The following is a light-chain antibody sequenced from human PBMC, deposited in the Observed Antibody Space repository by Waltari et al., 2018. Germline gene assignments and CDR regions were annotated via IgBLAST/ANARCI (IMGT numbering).Light chain of an antibody. V-gene: IGLV1-40*01. CDR3: QSYDSTLSGWV. Sequence: QSVLTQPPLVSGAPGQRVTISCTGSSSNIGANYDVQWYQQLPGTAPKVLIYGNNNRPSGVPDRFSGSKSGTSASLAITGLRAEDEADYYCQSYDSTLSGWVFGGGSKVTVL. CDR2: GNN. J-gene: IGLJ3*02. CDR1: SSNIGANYD.